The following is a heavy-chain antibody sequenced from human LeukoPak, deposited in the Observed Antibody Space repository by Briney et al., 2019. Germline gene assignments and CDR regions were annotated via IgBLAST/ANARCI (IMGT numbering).Heavy chain of an antibody. CDR3: ARDLTYDFWSGSLGY. Sequence: GGSLRLSCAASGFTFSSYAMSWVRQAPGKGLEWVSVFSGSGGSTYYADSVKGRFTISRDNSKNTLYLQMNSLRAEDTAVYYCARDLTYDFWSGSLGYWGQGTLVTVSS. V-gene: IGHV3-23*01. CDR1: GFTFSSYA. J-gene: IGHJ4*02. D-gene: IGHD3-3*01. CDR2: FSGSGGST.